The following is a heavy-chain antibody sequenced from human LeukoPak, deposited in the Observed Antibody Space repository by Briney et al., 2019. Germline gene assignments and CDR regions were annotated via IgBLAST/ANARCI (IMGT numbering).Heavy chain of an antibody. CDR1: GYSFTSYW. CDR2: IYPGDSDT. V-gene: IGHV5-51*01. J-gene: IGHJ6*02. CDR3: ARGYCSGGSCYYYGFDV. D-gene: IGHD2-15*01. Sequence: GASVKVSWKGPGYSFTSYWIGWVRQMPGKGLEWMGIIYPGDSDTRYSPSFQGQVTISADKSISTAYLQWSSLKASDTAMYYCARGYCSGGSCYYYGFDVWGQGTTVTVSS.